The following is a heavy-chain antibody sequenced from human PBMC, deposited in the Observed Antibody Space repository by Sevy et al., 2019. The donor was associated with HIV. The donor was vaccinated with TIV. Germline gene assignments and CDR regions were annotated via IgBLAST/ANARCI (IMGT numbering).Heavy chain of an antibody. J-gene: IGHJ6*02. CDR1: GGSFSGYY. CDR2: INHSGST. CDR3: ASEGYCSSTSCYFWGMDV. V-gene: IGHV4-34*01. D-gene: IGHD2-2*01. Sequence: SETLSLTCAVYGGSFSGYYWSWIRQPPGKGLEWIGEINHSGSTNYNPSLKSRVTISVDTSKNQFSLKLSSVTAADTAVYYCASEGYCSSTSCYFWGMDVWGQGTTFTVSS.